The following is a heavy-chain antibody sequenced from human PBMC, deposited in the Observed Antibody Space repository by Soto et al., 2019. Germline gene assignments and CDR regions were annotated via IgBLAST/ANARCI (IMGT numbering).Heavy chain of an antibody. CDR3: AKDRDGDYVCDY. Sequence: QVQLVESGGGVVQPGRSLRLSCAASGFTFSSYGMHWVRQAPGKGLEWVAVISYDGSNKYYADSVKGRFTISRDNSKNTLYLQMNSLRAEDTAVYYCAKDRDGDYVCDYWGQGTLVTVSS. D-gene: IGHD4-17*01. CDR2: ISYDGSNK. CDR1: GFTFSSYG. V-gene: IGHV3-30*18. J-gene: IGHJ4*02.